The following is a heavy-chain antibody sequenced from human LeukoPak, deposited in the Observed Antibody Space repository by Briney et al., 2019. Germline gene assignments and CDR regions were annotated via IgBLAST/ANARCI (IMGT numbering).Heavy chain of an antibody. J-gene: IGHJ6*03. CDR2: INPSGGST. CDR1: GYTFTSYY. Sequence: ASVKVSCKASGYTFTSYYMHWVRQAPGQGLEWMGIINPSGGSTSYAQKFQGRVTMTRDTSTSTVYMELSSLRSEDTAVYYCARDGVSLGYCSGGSCYSNNYYYYYYMDVWGKGTTVTIPS. V-gene: IGHV1-46*01. D-gene: IGHD2-15*01. CDR3: ARDGVSLGYCSGGSCYSNNYYYYYYMDV.